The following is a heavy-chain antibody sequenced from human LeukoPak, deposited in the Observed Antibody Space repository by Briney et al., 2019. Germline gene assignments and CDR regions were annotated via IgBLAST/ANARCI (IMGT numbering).Heavy chain of an antibody. CDR2: IYYSGAT. CDR3: ARGVYIAAAQYGF. CDR1: GGSISTNY. V-gene: IGHV4-59*01. J-gene: IGHJ4*02. D-gene: IGHD6-13*01. Sequence: PSETLSLTCTVSGGSISTNYWNWIRQPPGKGLEWLGYIYYSGATNYNPSLKSRVTISVDTSKNQFSLKLSSVTAADTAVYYCARGVYIAAAQYGFWGQGTLVTVSS.